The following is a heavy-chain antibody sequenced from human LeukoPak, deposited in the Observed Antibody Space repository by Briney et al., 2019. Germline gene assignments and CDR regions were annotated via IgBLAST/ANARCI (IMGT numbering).Heavy chain of an antibody. CDR2: IIPILGIA. J-gene: IGHJ4*02. CDR3: ARDHITMVRGQHTIIFDY. D-gene: IGHD3-10*01. Sequence: GASVKVSCKASGGTFSSYAISWVRQAPGQGLEWMGRIIPILGIANYAQKFQGRVTITADKSTSTAYMELSSLRSEDTAVYYCARDHITMVRGQHTIIFDYWGQGTLVTVSS. CDR1: GGTFSSYA. V-gene: IGHV1-69*04.